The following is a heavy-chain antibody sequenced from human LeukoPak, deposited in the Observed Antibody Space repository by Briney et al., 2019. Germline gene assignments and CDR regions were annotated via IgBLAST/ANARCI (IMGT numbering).Heavy chain of an antibody. J-gene: IGHJ5*02. CDR3: ARGRSVYGYSSGWYEQLKTTNWFDP. D-gene: IGHD6-19*01. CDR2: IYYTGNT. V-gene: IGHV4-39*07. Sequence: SETPSLTCTVSGVSISSSNSYWGWIRHPPGKGLEWIGSIYYTGNTYYNPSLKSRVTISVDTSKNQFSLKLSSVTAADTAVYYCARGRSVYGYSSGWYEQLKTTNWFDPWGQGTLVTVSS. CDR1: GVSISSSNSY.